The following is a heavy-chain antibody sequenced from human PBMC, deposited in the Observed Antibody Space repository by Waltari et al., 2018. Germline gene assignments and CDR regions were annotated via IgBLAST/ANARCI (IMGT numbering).Heavy chain of an antibody. D-gene: IGHD2-2*01. J-gene: IGHJ6*02. CDR3: ARVSELAPGANRKYYGRDV. Sequence: WVANINQGGSDKSYVDSAKGRFTISRDNGKNLLYLQMNSLRVEDTAVYYCARVSELAPGANRKYYGRDVWGHGTAVTVSS. CDR2: INQGGSDK. V-gene: IGHV3-7*01.